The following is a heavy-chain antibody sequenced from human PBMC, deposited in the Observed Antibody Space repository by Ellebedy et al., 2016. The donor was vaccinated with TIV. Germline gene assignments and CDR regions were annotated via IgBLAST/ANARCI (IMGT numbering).Heavy chain of an antibody. D-gene: IGHD6-13*01. J-gene: IGHJ4*02. Sequence: SETLSLTCTVSGGSINNYYWSWIRQPPGKGLEWIGYIYYSGSTHYNPSLKSRVTISVDTSKNQSSLKLSSVTAADTAVYYCARTKAVAGTFCFDYWGQGTLVTVSS. V-gene: IGHV4-59*01. CDR2: IYYSGST. CDR1: GGSINNYY. CDR3: ARTKAVAGTFCFDY.